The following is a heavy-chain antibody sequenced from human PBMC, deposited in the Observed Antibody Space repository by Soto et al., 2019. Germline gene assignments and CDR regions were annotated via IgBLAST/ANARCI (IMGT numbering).Heavy chain of an antibody. CDR3: ARASYSSSSADY. D-gene: IGHD6-6*01. Sequence: QVQLQQWGAGLLKPSETLSLTCAVYGGSFSGYYWSWIRQPPGKGLEWIGEINHSGSTNYNPSLKSRVTISVDTSKNQFSLKLSSVTAADTAVYYCARASYSSSSADYWGQGTLVTVSS. CDR1: GGSFSGYY. CDR2: INHSGST. J-gene: IGHJ4*02. V-gene: IGHV4-34*01.